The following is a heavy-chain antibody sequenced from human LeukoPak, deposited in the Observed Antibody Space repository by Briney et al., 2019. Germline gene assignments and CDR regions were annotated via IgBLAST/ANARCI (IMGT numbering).Heavy chain of an antibody. CDR2: ISGSGGNT. J-gene: IGHJ4*02. CDR3: AKGRSGYSYGFDF. Sequence: PGGSLRLSCEASGFTFSSYAMTWVRQAPGKGLEWVSTISGSGGNTYSADSVKGRLIISRDNSKNTLYLQMNSLRAEDTAVYFCAKGRSGYSYGFDFWGRGTLVTVSS. D-gene: IGHD5-18*01. V-gene: IGHV3-23*01. CDR1: GFTFSSYA.